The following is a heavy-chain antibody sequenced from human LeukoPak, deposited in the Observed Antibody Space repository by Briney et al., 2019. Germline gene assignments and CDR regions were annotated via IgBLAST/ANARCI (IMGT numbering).Heavy chain of an antibody. CDR1: GFLFNNYA. V-gene: IGHV3-23*01. Sequence: GSLLLSCPTSGFLFNNYAMTWVRQVPGKGLGWVASISGRGTTKYNGDSGKGRFTISRDNVTKTMFLQMSSLRGEDSAIYFRARRFCNGARCWGGFDYWGPGTLVTVS. D-gene: IGHD3-3*01. CDR3: ARRFCNGARCWGGFDY. J-gene: IGHJ4*01. CDR2: ISGRGTTK.